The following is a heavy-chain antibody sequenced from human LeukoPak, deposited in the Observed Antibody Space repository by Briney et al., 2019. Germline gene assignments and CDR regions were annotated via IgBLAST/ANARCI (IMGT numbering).Heavy chain of an antibody. CDR2: MFYNGNT. V-gene: IGHV4-59*01. J-gene: IGHJ6*02. CDR1: GGSINGYY. CDR3: ARLTREDGVDV. Sequence: SPSETLSLTCKVSGGSINGYYWSWIRQPPGKGLEWIGYMFYNGNTNYSPSLKSRVTISLDTSKSQISMRLTSVTAADTGVYHCARLTREDGVDVWGQGTTVTVSS.